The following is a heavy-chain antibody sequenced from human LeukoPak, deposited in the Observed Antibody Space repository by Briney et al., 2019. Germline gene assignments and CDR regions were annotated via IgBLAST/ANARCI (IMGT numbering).Heavy chain of an antibody. Sequence: GGSLRLSCAASGFTFSSYAMSWVRQAPGKGLEWVSAISGSGGSTYYADSVKDRFTISRDNSRDTLYLQMNSLRAEDTAVYYCAKGYYDYVWGSYYFDYWGQGTLVTVSS. D-gene: IGHD3-16*01. J-gene: IGHJ4*02. V-gene: IGHV3-23*01. CDR3: AKGYYDYVWGSYYFDY. CDR2: ISGSGGST. CDR1: GFTFSSYA.